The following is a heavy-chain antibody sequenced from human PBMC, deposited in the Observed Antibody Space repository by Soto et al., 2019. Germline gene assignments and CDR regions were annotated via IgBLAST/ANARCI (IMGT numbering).Heavy chain of an antibody. CDR1: GFTFSIYA. CDR3: AKATRGGAATLIRDY. CDR2: ISGSGGST. J-gene: IGHJ4*02. D-gene: IGHD6-13*01. Sequence: GGSLRLSCAAAGFTFSIYAMSWVRQAPGKGLEWNSAISGSGGSTYYADSVKGRFTISRDNSKNTLYLQMNSLRADDTAVYYCAKATRGGAATLIRDYWGQGTLVTVSS. V-gene: IGHV3-23*01.